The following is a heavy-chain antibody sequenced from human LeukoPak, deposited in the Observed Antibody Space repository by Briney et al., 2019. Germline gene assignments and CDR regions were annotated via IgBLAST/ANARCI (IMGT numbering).Heavy chain of an antibody. CDR3: ASGDCSSTSCRFDY. J-gene: IGHJ4*02. Sequence: SETLSLTCAVYGGSFSGYYWSWIRQPPGKGLEWIGEINHSGSTNYNPSLKSRVTISVDTSKNQFFLKLSSVTAADTAVYYCASGDCSSTSCRFDYWGQGTLVTVSS. CDR2: INHSGST. V-gene: IGHV4-34*01. CDR1: GGSFSGYY. D-gene: IGHD2-2*01.